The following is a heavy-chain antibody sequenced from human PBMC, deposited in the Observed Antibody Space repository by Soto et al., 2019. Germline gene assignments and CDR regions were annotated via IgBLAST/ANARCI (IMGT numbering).Heavy chain of an antibody. CDR1: GYSFTSYW. J-gene: IGHJ5*02. CDR2: IDPSDSYT. CDR3: ARRHSSSSAFDP. D-gene: IGHD6-13*01. Sequence: PGESLKISCKGSGYSFTSYWISWVRQMPVKGLEWMGRIDPSDSYTNYSPSFQGHVTISADKSISTAYLQWSSLKASDTAMYYCARRHSSSSAFDPWGQGTLVTVSS. V-gene: IGHV5-10-1*01.